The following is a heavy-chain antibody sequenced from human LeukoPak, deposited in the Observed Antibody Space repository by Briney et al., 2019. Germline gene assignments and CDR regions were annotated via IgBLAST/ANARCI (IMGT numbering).Heavy chain of an antibody. V-gene: IGHV3-74*01. CDR2: INNGGSSA. J-gene: IGHJ6*02. Sequence: GGSLRLSCAASGFTFNNYWIHWVRQVPGKGLVWVSRINNGGSSASYVDSVKGRFTISRDNAKNTLFLQMNSLRAEDTAVYYCARRGTGHGMDVWGQGTTVIVSS. CDR1: GFTFNNYW. D-gene: IGHD1-1*01. CDR3: ARRGTGHGMDV.